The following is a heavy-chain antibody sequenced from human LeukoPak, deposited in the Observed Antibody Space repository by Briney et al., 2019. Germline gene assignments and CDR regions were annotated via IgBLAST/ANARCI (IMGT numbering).Heavy chain of an antibody. Sequence: PSETLSLTCAVYGGSFSGYYWSWIRQPPGKGLEWIGEINHSGSTNYNPSLKSRVTISVDTSKNQFSLKLSSVTAADTAVYYCARGVTYYDFWSGYPIYYYYYMDVWGKGTTVTVSS. J-gene: IGHJ6*03. V-gene: IGHV4-34*01. D-gene: IGHD3-3*01. CDR1: GGSFSGYY. CDR2: INHSGST. CDR3: ARGVTYYDFWSGYPIYYYYYMDV.